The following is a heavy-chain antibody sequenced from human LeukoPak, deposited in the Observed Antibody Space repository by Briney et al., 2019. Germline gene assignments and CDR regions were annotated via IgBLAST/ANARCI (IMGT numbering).Heavy chain of an antibody. CDR2: MNPNSGNT. Sequence: GASVKVSCKASGYTFTSYDINWVRQATGQGLEWMGWMNPNSGNTGHAQKFQGRVTMTRNTSISTAYMELSSLRSEDTAVYYCARGSVATITFYYYYGMDVWGQGTTVTVSS. CDR3: ARGSVATITFYYYYGMDV. D-gene: IGHD5-12*01. J-gene: IGHJ6*02. CDR1: GYTFTSYD. V-gene: IGHV1-8*01.